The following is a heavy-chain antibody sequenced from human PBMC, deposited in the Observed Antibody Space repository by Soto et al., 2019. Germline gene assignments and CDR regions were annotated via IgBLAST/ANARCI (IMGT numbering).Heavy chain of an antibody. CDR2: ISYDGSNK. D-gene: IGHD6-13*01. CDR3: AKVGSSSVAFDI. Sequence: QVQLVESGGGVVQPGRSLRLSCAASGFTFSSYGMHWVRQAPGKGLEWVAVISYDGSNKYYADSVKGRFTISRDNAKNTLYLQMNSLRAEDTAVYYCAKVGSSSVAFDIWGQGTMVTVSS. CDR1: GFTFSSYG. J-gene: IGHJ3*02. V-gene: IGHV3-30*18.